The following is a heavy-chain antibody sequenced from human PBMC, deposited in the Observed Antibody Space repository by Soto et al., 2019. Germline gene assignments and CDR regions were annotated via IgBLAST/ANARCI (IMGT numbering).Heavy chain of an antibody. CDR1: GFTFDDYA. CDR2: ISWNSGSI. CDR3: AKDMSYKGVY. Sequence: GGSLRLSCAASGFTFDDYAMHWVRQAPGKGLEWVSGISWNSGSIGYADSVKGRFTISRDNAKNSLYLQMNSLRAEDTALYYCAKDMSYKGVYWGQGTLVTVSS. J-gene: IGHJ4*02. D-gene: IGHD1-1*01. V-gene: IGHV3-9*01.